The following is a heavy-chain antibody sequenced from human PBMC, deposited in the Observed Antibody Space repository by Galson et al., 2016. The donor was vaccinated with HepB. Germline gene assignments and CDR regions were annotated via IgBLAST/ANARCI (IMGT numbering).Heavy chain of an antibody. CDR1: GGSIGNYH. CDR3: GTYLEGYGGTGY. J-gene: IGHJ4*02. V-gene: IGHV4-59*01. CDR2: TYYGRDN. Sequence: LSLTCSVSGGSIGNYHWSWIRQPTGKGLEWMAHTYYGRDNRYNPSLKGRVTLSTDTSTNEMSLTLTSVTAADTAVYYCGTYLEGYGGTGYWGQGTPVIVSS. D-gene: IGHD2-15*01.